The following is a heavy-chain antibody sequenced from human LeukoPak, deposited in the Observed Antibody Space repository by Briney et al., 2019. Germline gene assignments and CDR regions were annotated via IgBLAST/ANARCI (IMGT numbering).Heavy chain of an antibody. Sequence: GGSLILSCAASGFIFSNYAMSWVRQVQGRGLEWVSTISSRGDSTYVADSVKGRFTISRDNSKNSLYLLMNTVRAEDTAVYYCVKGPRPDITVAHTVENWGQGTLVTVSS. CDR2: ISSRGDST. V-gene: IGHV3-23*01. CDR1: GFIFSNYA. D-gene: IGHD6-19*01. CDR3: VKGPRPDITVAHTVEN. J-gene: IGHJ4*02.